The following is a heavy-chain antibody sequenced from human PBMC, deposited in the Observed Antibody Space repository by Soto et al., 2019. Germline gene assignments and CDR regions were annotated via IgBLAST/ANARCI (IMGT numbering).Heavy chain of an antibody. J-gene: IGHJ4*02. D-gene: IGHD6-19*01. V-gene: IGHV3-21*06. Sequence: EVQLVESGGGLVKPGGSVSLSCGASGFTFTSDSMTWVRQAPGKGLEWVSSISSHGRDIFYADSVKGRFTISRDNAKDSLHRQMNSLTGEDSAVYYCARGAALAGKLDLWGQGTLVTVSS. CDR2: ISSHGRDI. CDR1: GFTFTSDS. CDR3: ARGAALAGKLDL.